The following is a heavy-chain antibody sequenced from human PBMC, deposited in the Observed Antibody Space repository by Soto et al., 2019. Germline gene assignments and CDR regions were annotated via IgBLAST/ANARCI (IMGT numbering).Heavy chain of an antibody. J-gene: IGHJ4*02. CDR3: ARQVQGGYYVEADQYFDY. Sequence: QVQLVQSGAEVKKPGASVKVSCKASGYTFTSYGISWVRQAPGQGLEWMGWISAYNGNTNYAQKLQGRVTMTTDTSTSTAYMELRSLRSDDTAVYYGARQVQGGYYVEADQYFDYWGQGTLVTVSS. CDR2: ISAYNGNT. D-gene: IGHD3-22*01. V-gene: IGHV1-18*01. CDR1: GYTFTSYG.